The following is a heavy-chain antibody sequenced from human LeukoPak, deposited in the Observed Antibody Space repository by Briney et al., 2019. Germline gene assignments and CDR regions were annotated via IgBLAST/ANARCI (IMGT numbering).Heavy chain of an antibody. V-gene: IGHV4-34*01. CDR1: GGSFSGYY. D-gene: IGHD5-18*01. CDR2: FYHSGST. CDR3: ARLRLRGYGYGPWEGPTWLDY. Sequence: SETLSLTCAVYGGSFSGYYWSWIRQPPGRGLEWIGSFYHSGSTYYNPSLKSRVTISVDTSKNQFSLKLNSVTAADTAVYYCARLRLRGYGYGPWEGPTWLDYWGQGTLVTVSS. J-gene: IGHJ4*02.